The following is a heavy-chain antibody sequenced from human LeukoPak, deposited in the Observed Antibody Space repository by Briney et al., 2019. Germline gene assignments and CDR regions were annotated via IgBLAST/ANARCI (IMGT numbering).Heavy chain of an antibody. J-gene: IGHJ4*02. CDR2: ISGSGGST. CDR1: GFTFSSYA. V-gene: IGHV3-23*01. D-gene: IGHD3-10*01. CDR3: AKDPNYYGSGSYGDY. Sequence: PGGSLRLSCAASGFTFSSYAMSWVRQAPGKGLERVSAISGSGGSTYYADSVKGRFTISRDNSKNTLYLQMNSLRAEDTAVYYCAKDPNYYGSGSYGDYWGQGTLVTVSS.